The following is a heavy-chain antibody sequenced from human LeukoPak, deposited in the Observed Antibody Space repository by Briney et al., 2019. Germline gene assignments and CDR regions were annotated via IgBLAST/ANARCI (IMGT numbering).Heavy chain of an antibody. CDR3: ARADPTGLFDY. Sequence: SETLSLTCTVSGGSISSYYWSWIRQPPGKGLEWLGYIYYSWSTNYNPSLKSRVTISVDTSKNQFSLKLSSVTAADTAVYYCARADPTGLFDYWGQGTLVTVSS. CDR2: IYYSWST. CDR1: GGSISSYY. V-gene: IGHV4-59*01. J-gene: IGHJ4*02. D-gene: IGHD3/OR15-3a*01.